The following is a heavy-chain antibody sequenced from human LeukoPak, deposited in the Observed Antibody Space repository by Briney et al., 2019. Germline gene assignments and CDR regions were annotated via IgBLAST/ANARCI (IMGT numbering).Heavy chain of an antibody. J-gene: IGHJ4*02. D-gene: IGHD3-3*01. V-gene: IGHV1-2*02. Sequence: GASVKVSCKASGYTFTDYYMHWVRQAPGQGLEWMGWIGPNSGGAKYAQKFQGRVTMTRDTSISTAYMELSGLRSDDTAVYYCATKSSGYYMYWGQGTLVTVSS. CDR1: GYTFTDYY. CDR2: IGPNSGGA. CDR3: ATKSSGYYMY.